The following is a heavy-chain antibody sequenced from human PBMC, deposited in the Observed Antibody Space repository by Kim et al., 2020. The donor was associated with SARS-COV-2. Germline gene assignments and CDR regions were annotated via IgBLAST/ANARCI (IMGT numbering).Heavy chain of an antibody. D-gene: IGHD3-16*01. CDR3: VRNYNYVYDN. V-gene: IGHV3-74*03. CDR1: GFTFSNYW. Sequence: GSLRLSCAASGFTFSNYWMYWVRQAPGKGLVWVSHIDRDGRSTKYADSVKGRFTISRDNAKNTLYLQVDSLRAEDTAIYYCVRNYNYVYDNWGQGILVTVSS. J-gene: IGHJ4*02. CDR2: IDRDGRST.